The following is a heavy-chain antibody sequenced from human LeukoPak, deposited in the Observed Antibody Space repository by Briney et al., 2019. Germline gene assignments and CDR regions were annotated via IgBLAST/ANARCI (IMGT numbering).Heavy chain of an antibody. J-gene: IGHJ6*03. Sequence: SETLSLTCTVSGGSISSYYWSWIRQPPGKGLEWIGSIYYSGSTYYNPSLKSRVTISVDTSKNQFSLKLSSVTAADTAVYYCARGRGSSWYMDVWGKGTTVTVSS. V-gene: IGHV4-39*07. CDR1: GGSISSYY. CDR2: IYYSGST. D-gene: IGHD6-13*01. CDR3: ARGRGSSWYMDV.